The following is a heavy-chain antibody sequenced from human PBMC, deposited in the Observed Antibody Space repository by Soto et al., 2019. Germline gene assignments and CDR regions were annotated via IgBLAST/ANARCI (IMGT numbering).Heavy chain of an antibody. V-gene: IGHV4-4*02. Sequence: SETLSLTCAVSGGSISSSNWWSWVRQPPGKGLEWIGEIYHSGSTNYNPSLKSRVTISVDKSKNQFSLKLSSVTAADTAVYYCARGRRRDCSSTSCYGRDNWFDPWGQG. CDR1: GGSISSSNW. D-gene: IGHD2-2*01. CDR3: ARGRRRDCSSTSCYGRDNWFDP. CDR2: IYHSGST. J-gene: IGHJ5*02.